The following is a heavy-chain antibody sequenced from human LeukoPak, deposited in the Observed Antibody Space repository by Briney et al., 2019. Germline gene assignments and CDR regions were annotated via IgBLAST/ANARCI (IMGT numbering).Heavy chain of an antibody. CDR1: GFIVSSNY. CDR3: ARDWPWFGESD. D-gene: IGHD3-10*01. V-gene: IGHV3-53*01. CDR2: IYSGGNT. J-gene: IGHJ4*02. Sequence: GGSLRLSCAASGFIVSSNYMSWVRQAPGKGLEWVSVIYSGGNTYYADSVRGRFTISRDNSKNMLYLQMNSLRGEDTAVYYCARDWPWFGESDWGQGTLVTVPS.